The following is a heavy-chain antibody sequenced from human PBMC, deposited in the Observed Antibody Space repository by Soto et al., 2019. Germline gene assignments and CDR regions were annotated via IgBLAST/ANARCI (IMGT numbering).Heavy chain of an antibody. D-gene: IGHD3-16*01. CDR2: IYHGGTT. CDR3: ARDFKAPNDAWAFAY. Sequence: QVQLQESGPGLVMPSGTLSLTCAVAGASIGSADWWNWVRQPPGKGLEWIGEIYHGGTTIYNPSLKSRVTISVDESKTHFSLKLTSVTAADTAVYYCARDFKAPNDAWAFAYWGQGTLVTVSS. CDR1: GASIGSADW. V-gene: IGHV4-4*02. J-gene: IGHJ4*02.